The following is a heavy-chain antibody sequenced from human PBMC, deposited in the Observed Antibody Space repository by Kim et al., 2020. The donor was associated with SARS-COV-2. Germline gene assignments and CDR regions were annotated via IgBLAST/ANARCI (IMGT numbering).Heavy chain of an antibody. CDR2: ISYDGSNK. CDR3: AKDYVQLWFEEDPLVGY. Sequence: GGSLRLSCAASGFTFSSYGMHWVRQAPGKGLEWVAVISYDGSNKYYADSVKGRFTISRDNSKNTLYLQMNSLRAEDTAVYYCAKDYVQLWFEEDPLVGYWGQGTLVTVSS. D-gene: IGHD3-10*01. V-gene: IGHV3-30*18. CDR1: GFTFSSYG. J-gene: IGHJ4*02.